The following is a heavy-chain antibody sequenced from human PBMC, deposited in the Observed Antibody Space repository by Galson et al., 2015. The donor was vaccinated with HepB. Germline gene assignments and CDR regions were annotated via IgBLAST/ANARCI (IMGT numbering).Heavy chain of an antibody. Sequence: SLRLSCAASGFIFSDYWMNWVRQAPGKGLEWVATIKYDGSEKYYVDSVKGRFTISRDNAKNSLYLQMNKLRVEDTALYYCARGEVGGFDYWGQGTLVTVSS. J-gene: IGHJ4*02. CDR3: ARGEVGGFDY. CDR2: IKYDGSEK. D-gene: IGHD1-26*01. CDR1: GFIFSDYW. V-gene: IGHV3-7*03.